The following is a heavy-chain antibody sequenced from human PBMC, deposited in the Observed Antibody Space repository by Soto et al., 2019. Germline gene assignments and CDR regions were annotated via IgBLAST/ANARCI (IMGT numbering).Heavy chain of an antibody. J-gene: IGHJ5*02. CDR1: GYTFTGYY. CDR2: INPNSGGT. Sequence: GASVKVSCKASGYTFTGYYMHWVRQAPGQGLEWMGWINPNSGGTNYAQKFQGRVTMARDTSISTAYMKLSRLRSDDTAVYYCARAEDTAMVGRWFDPWCQGTLVTVSS. D-gene: IGHD5-18*01. CDR3: ARAEDTAMVGRWFDP. V-gene: IGHV1-2*02.